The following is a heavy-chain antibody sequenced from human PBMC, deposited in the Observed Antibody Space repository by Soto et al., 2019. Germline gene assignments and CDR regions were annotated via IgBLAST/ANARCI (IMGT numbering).Heavy chain of an antibody. D-gene: IGHD1-26*01. J-gene: IGHJ4*02. CDR3: AAYRRCEGGRGY. V-gene: IGHV4-59*08. Sequence: QVQLQESGPGVVKPSETLSLTCTVSGASVSSHHWTWIRQPPGKGLEWIGDYSDSAGYSPSLKRRVTRSAATSKNQFSLNLSAVTAEDTAVYYCAAYRRCEGGRGYWGQGTLVTVSS. CDR1: GASVSSHH. CDR2: DYSDSA.